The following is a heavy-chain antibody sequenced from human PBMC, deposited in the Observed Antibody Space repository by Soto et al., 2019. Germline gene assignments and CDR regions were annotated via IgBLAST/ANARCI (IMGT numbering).Heavy chain of an antibody. CDR3: ARHMNYYDSSGYDAFDI. J-gene: IGHJ3*02. V-gene: IGHV5-51*01. CDR2: IYPGDSDT. Sequence: GESLKISCKGSVYSFTSYWICWFRQMPVKVLEWMGIIYPGDSDTRYSPSFQGQVTISADKSISTAYLQWSSLKASDTAMYYCARHMNYYDSSGYDAFDIWGQGTMVTVSS. D-gene: IGHD3-22*01. CDR1: VYSFTSYW.